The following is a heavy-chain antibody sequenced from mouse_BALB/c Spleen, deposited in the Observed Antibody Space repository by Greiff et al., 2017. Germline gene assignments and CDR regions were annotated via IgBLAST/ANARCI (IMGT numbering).Heavy chain of an antibody. CDR1: GYAFSSSW. Sequence: QVQLKQSGPELVKPGASVKISCKASGYAFSSSWMNWVKQRPGQGLEWIGRIYPGDGDTNYNGKFKGKATLTADKSSSTAYMQLSSLTSVDSAVYFCARNGNYWYFDVWGAGTTVTVSS. D-gene: IGHD2-1*01. V-gene: IGHV1-82*01. CDR3: ARNGNYWYFDV. CDR2: IYPGDGDT. J-gene: IGHJ1*01.